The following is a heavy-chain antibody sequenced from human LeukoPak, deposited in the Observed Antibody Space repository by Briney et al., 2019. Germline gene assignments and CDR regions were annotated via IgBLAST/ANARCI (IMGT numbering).Heavy chain of an antibody. CDR2: MNPNSGNT. J-gene: IGHJ4*02. D-gene: IGHD3-22*01. CDR1: GYTFTSYD. Sequence: ASVKVSCKASGYTFTSYDINWVRQATGQGLEWMGWMNPNSGNTGYAQKLQGRVTMTTDTSTSTAYMELRSLRSDDTAVYYCATSRDHYYDSSGYYYVYDYFDYWGQGTLVTVSS. CDR3: ATSRDHYYDSSGYYYVYDYFDY. V-gene: IGHV1-8*01.